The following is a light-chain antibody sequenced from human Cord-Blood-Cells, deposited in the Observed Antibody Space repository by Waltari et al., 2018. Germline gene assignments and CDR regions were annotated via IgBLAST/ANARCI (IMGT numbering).Light chain of an antibody. CDR1: QSVSSN. Sequence: ELGMTQSPATLSVSPGERPTLSCMASQSVSSNLAWYQQKPGQAPRLLIYGASTRATGIPARFSGSGSGTEFTLTISSLQSEDFAVYYCQQYNNWPPLTFGGGTKVEIK. V-gene: IGKV3-15*01. J-gene: IGKJ4*01. CDR2: GAS. CDR3: QQYNNWPPLT.